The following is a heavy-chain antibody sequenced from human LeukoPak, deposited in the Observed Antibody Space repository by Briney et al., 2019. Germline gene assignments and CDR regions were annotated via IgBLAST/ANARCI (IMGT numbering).Heavy chain of an antibody. CDR2: MNPKSGNT. CDR1: GYTFTSYD. D-gene: IGHD2-15*01. J-gene: IGHJ4*02. Sequence: GASVKVSCKASGYTFTSYDINWVRQATGQGLEWMGWMNPKSGNTGYAQKFQGRVTMTRSTSMSTAYMELSSLRSEDTAVYYCARPGYCSGGSCYSLDYWGQGTLVTVSS. CDR3: ARPGYCSGGSCYSLDY. V-gene: IGHV1-8*01.